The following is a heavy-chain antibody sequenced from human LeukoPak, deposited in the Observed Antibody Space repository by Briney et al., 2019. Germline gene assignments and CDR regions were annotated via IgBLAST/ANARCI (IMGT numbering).Heavy chain of an antibody. CDR3: ARFYLRGRFFDY. V-gene: IGHV1-46*01. J-gene: IGHJ4*02. CDR1: GYTFTSYY. Sequence: ASVKVSCKASGYTFTSYYMHGVRQAPGQGLEWMGIISPSGASTTYAQNFQGRVTMTRDMSTSTLYMELSSLKSEDTAVYYCARFYLRGRFFDYWGQGTLVTVSS. CDR2: ISPSGAST. D-gene: IGHD3-10*01.